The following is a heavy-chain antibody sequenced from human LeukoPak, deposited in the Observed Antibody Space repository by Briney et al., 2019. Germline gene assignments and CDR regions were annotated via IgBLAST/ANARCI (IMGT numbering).Heavy chain of an antibody. D-gene: IGHD5-18*01. CDR1: GYTFTSYD. Sequence: ASVKVSCKASGYTFTSYDINWVRQATGQGLQWMGWMNPNSGNTGYAQKFQGRVTITRNTSISTAYMELSSLRSEDTAVYYCASNGYSYGTFDYWGQGTLVTVFS. V-gene: IGHV1-8*01. CDR2: MNPNSGNT. J-gene: IGHJ4*02. CDR3: ASNGYSYGTFDY.